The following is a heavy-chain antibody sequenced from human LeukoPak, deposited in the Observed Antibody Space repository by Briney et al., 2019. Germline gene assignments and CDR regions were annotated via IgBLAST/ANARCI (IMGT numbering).Heavy chain of an antibody. V-gene: IGHV3-30*18. J-gene: IGHJ4*02. CDR2: TSSDGINN. CDR1: GFSSSNYG. CDR3: AKDSYSSTWYVIHF. Sequence: GGSLRLSCAASGFSSSNYGMHWVRQAPGKGLEWVAVTSSDGINNYYTDSVKGRFTISRDNSKNTLYLQMSSLRAEDTAVYYCAKDSYSSTWYVIHFWGQGTLVTVSS. D-gene: IGHD6-13*01.